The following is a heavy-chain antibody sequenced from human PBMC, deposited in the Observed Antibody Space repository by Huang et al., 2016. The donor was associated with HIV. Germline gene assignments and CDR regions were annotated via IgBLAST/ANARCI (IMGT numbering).Heavy chain of an antibody. CDR1: GYTFSSFG. D-gene: IGHD5-18*01. CDR2: ISVYNGNT. V-gene: IGHV1-18*01. CDR3: ARWGGIQLWLLGYYYMDV. Sequence: QVQLVQSGAEVKKPGASVKVSCKASGYTFSSFGISWVRQAPGQGLEWVGGISVYNGNTKFAQKFQGRLIMTTDTSTSTAYMELRSLRSDDTAVYYCARWGGIQLWLLGYYYMDVWGNGTTVTVSS. J-gene: IGHJ6*03.